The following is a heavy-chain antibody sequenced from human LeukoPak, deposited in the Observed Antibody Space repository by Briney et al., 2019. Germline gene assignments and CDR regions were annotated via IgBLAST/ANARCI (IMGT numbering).Heavy chain of an antibody. V-gene: IGHV4-61*05. CDR2: IYYSGST. D-gene: IGHD6-13*01. CDR3: ARAPSDIAAAGRNWFDP. CDR1: GVSISSGSYY. Sequence: TSETLSLTCTVSGVSISSGSYYWSWIRQPPGKRLEWIGYIYYSGSTNYNPSFKSRVTISVDKSKNQFSLKLSSVTAADTAVYYCARAPSDIAAAGRNWFDPWGQGTLVTVSS. J-gene: IGHJ5*02.